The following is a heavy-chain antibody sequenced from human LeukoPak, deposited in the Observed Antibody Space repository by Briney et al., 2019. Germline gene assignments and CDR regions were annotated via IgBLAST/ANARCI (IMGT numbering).Heavy chain of an antibody. CDR1: GFTFSSYA. V-gene: IGHV3-23*01. CDR2: ISGSGGST. Sequence: GGSLRLSCAASGFTFSSYAMSWVRQAPGKGLEWVSAISGSGGSTYYADSVKGRFTISRDNSKNTLYLQMNSLRAEDTAVYYCAKEPSSPYYYDSSGYQAYWGQGTLVTASS. CDR3: AKEPSSPYYYDSSGYQAY. D-gene: IGHD3-22*01. J-gene: IGHJ4*02.